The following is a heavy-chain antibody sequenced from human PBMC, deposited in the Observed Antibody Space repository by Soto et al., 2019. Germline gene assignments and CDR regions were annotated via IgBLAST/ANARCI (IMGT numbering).Heavy chain of an antibody. Sequence: GASVKVSCKASGYTFTSYGISWVRQAPGQGLEWMGWISAYNGNTNYAQKLQGRVTMTTDTSTSTAYMELRSLRSDDTAVYYCARDPRYCSSTSCSGRAFDIWGQGTMVTVSS. V-gene: IGHV1-18*01. CDR3: ARDPRYCSSTSCSGRAFDI. J-gene: IGHJ3*02. D-gene: IGHD2-2*01. CDR2: ISAYNGNT. CDR1: GYTFTSYG.